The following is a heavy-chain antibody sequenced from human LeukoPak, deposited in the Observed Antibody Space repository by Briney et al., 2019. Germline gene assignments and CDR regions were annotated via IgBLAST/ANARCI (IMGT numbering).Heavy chain of an antibody. Sequence: GGSLRLSCAASGFTFSSYAMSWVRQAPGKGLEWVSAISGSGGTTYYADSVKGRLTFSRDSSKNTLFLQMNSLRAEDTAVYYCAKDNSHVGDSEERATYGLDVWGQGTTVTVAS. CDR2: ISGSGGTT. J-gene: IGHJ6*02. V-gene: IGHV3-23*01. D-gene: IGHD3-3*01. CDR1: GFTFSSYA. CDR3: AKDNSHVGDSEERATYGLDV.